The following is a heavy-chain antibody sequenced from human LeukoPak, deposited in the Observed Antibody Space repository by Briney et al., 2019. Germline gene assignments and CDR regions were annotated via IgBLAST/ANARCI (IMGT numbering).Heavy chain of an antibody. CDR1: GVSISSSNSY. J-gene: IGHJ4*02. V-gene: IGHV4-39*01. CDR2: IYYSGNT. D-gene: IGHD3/OR15-3a*01. CDR3: ARQTGSGLFILP. Sequence: TLSLTCAVSGVSISSSNSYWGWIRQPPGKGLEWIGSIYYSGNTYYNASLKSQVSISIDTSKNQLSLKLTSVTAADTAVYYCARQTGSGLFILPGGQGTLVTVSS.